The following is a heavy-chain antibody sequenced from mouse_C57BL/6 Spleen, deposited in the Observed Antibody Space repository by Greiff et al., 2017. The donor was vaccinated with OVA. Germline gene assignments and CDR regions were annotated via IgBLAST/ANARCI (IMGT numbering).Heavy chain of an antibody. V-gene: IGHV5-9-1*02. D-gene: IGHD2-4*01. CDR1: GFTFSSYA. Sequence: EVQGVESGEGLAKPGGSLKLSCAASGFTFSSYAMSWVRQTPEKRLEWVAYICSGGDYIYYADTVKGRFTISRDNARNTLYLQMGSLKSEDTAMYYCTRGADYDEENYFGYWGQGTTLTVSS. CDR3: TRGADYDEENYFGY. CDR2: ICSGGDYI. J-gene: IGHJ2*01.